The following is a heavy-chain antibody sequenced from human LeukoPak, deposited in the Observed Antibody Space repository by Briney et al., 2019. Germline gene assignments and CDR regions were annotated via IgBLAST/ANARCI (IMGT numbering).Heavy chain of an antibody. Sequence: GASVKVSCKASGYTFTSYGISWVRQAPGQGLEWMGWISAYNGNTNYARKLQGRVTMTTDTSTSTAYMELRSLRSDDTAVYYCARDVEWVTTAWVTKRILDYWGQGTLVTVSS. CDR3: ARDVEWVTTAWVTKRILDY. D-gene: IGHD4-17*01. V-gene: IGHV1-18*01. CDR1: GYTFTSYG. J-gene: IGHJ4*02. CDR2: ISAYNGNT.